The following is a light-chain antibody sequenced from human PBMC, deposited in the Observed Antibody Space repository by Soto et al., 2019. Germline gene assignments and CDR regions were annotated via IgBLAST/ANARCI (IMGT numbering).Light chain of an antibody. CDR1: SGHSSYA. CDR2: LNSGGSH. V-gene: IGLV4-69*01. J-gene: IGLJ3*02. Sequence: QLVLTQSPSASASLGASVKLTCTLSSGHSSYAIAWHQQQPEKGPRYLMKLNSGGSHSKGDGIPDRFSGSSSGAERYLTISSLQSEDEADYYCQTWGTGILVFGGGTKVTVL. CDR3: QTWGTGILV.